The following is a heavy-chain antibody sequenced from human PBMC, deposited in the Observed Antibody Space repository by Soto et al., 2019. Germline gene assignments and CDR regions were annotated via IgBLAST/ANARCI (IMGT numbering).Heavy chain of an antibody. CDR1: GGTFSRYA. V-gene: IGHV1-69*01. CDR2: IIPIFGTA. J-gene: IGHJ4*02. Sequence: QVQLVQSGAEVKKPGSSVKVSCKASGGTFSRYAITWVRQAPGQGLEWMGGIIPIFGTANYEQKFQGRVTITADESTSTAYMELSSLRSEDTAVYYCAGVFTDEKSKYYFDYWGQGTLVTVSS. D-gene: IGHD2-8*02. CDR3: AGVFTDEKSKYYFDY.